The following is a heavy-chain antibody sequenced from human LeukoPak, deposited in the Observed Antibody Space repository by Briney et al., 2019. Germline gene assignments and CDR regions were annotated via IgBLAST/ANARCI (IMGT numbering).Heavy chain of an antibody. V-gene: IGHV3-23*01. D-gene: IGHD2/OR15-2a*01. Sequence: GGSLRLSCAASGFTFSSYAMSWVRQAPGKGLEWVSPISGSGGSTYYADSVKGRFTISRDNSKNTLYLQMNSLRAEDTAVYYCAKCSSQFLRPKYYFDYWGQGTLVTVSS. J-gene: IGHJ4*02. CDR2: ISGSGGST. CDR1: GFTFSSYA. CDR3: AKCSSQFLRPKYYFDY.